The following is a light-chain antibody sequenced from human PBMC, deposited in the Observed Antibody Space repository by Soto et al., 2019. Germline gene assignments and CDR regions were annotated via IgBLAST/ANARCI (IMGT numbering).Light chain of an antibody. CDR1: SSDVGGYNY. Sequence: QSALTQPASVSGSPGQSITISCTRTSSDVGGYNYVSWYQQHPGKAPKLMIYEVSNRPSGVSIRFSGSKSGNTASLTISGLQAEDEADYYCSSYTSSSSWVFGGGTKVTVL. CDR2: EVS. V-gene: IGLV2-14*01. J-gene: IGLJ3*02. CDR3: SSYTSSSSWV.